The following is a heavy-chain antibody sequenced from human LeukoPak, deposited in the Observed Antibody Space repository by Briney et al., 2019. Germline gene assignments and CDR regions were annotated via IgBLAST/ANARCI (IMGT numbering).Heavy chain of an antibody. CDR3: ARDYYYGSGSPPGDTFDI. CDR2: ISGSGGST. CDR1: GFTFSNYW. V-gene: IGHV3-23*01. Sequence: GGSLRLSCAASGFTFSNYWMSWVRQAPGKGLEWVSAISGSGGSTYYADSVKGRFTISRDTSKNTLYLQMNSLRADDTAIYYCARDYYYGSGSPPGDTFDIWGQGTMVTVSS. J-gene: IGHJ3*02. D-gene: IGHD3-10*01.